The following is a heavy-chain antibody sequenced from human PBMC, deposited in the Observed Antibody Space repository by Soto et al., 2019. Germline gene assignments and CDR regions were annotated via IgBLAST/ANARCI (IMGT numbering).Heavy chain of an antibody. CDR1: GFTFSDYY. Sequence: GGSLRLSCAASGFTFSDYYMSWIRQAPGKGLEWVSYISSSGSTIYYADSVKGRFTISRDNAKNSLYLQMNSLRAEDTAVYYCARLLGMEGIYYYGMDVWGQGTTVTVSS. J-gene: IGHJ6*02. V-gene: IGHV3-11*01. D-gene: IGHD3-16*01. CDR2: ISSSGSTI. CDR3: ARLLGMEGIYYYGMDV.